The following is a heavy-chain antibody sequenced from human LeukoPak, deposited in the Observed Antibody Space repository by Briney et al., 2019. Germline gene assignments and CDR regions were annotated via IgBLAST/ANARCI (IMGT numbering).Heavy chain of an antibody. CDR2: MYYSGST. CDR1: GGSISSGDYY. V-gene: IGHV4-30-4*01. Sequence: SETLSLTCTVSGGSISSGDYYWSWIRQPPGKVLEWIAYMYYSGSTYYNPSLQSRVTMSADASKNQLTLKLSSVPAADTAVYYCAMPYYYDSRIDTCGQGILVTVSS. D-gene: IGHD3-22*01. J-gene: IGHJ5*02. CDR3: AMPYYYDSRIDT.